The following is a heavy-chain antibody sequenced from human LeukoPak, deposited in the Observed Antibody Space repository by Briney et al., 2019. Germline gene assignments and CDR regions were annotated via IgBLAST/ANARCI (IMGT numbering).Heavy chain of an antibody. V-gene: IGHV3-30-3*01. D-gene: IGHD2-15*01. J-gene: IGHJ4*02. CDR1: GFTFSSYA. Sequence: GRSLRLSCAASGFTFSSYAMHWVRQAPGKGLEWVAVISYDGSNKYYADSVKGRFTSSRDNSKNTLYLQMNSLRAEDTAVYYCARGPSSIYCSGGSCTYFDYWGQGTLVTVSS. CDR3: ARGPSSIYCSGGSCTYFDY. CDR2: ISYDGSNK.